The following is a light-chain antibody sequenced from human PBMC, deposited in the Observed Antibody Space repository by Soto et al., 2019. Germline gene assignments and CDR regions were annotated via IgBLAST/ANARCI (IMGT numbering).Light chain of an antibody. CDR1: QSVSSSY. Sequence: EIVLTQSPVTLSFSAGERATLSCRASQSVSSSYLAWYQQKPGQAPRLLIYGASSRATGIPDRFSGSGSGTDFTLTISRLEPEDFAVYYCQQYGSSTWTFGQGTKVDIK. CDR2: GAS. CDR3: QQYGSSTWT. J-gene: IGKJ1*01. V-gene: IGKV3-20*01.